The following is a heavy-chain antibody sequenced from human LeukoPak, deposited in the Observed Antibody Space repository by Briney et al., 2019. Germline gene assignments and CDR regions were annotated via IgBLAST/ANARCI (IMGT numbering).Heavy chain of an antibody. V-gene: IGHV2-70*04. CDR1: GFSLSTSGMR. Sequence: SGPALVKPTQTLTLTCTFSGFSLSTSGMRVSWIRQPPGKALEWLARIDWDEDKFYSTSLKTRLTFSKDTSKNQVVLTMTNMDPVDTATYYCATYYYDSSGYFDYWGQGTLVTVSS. J-gene: IGHJ4*02. CDR2: IDWDEDK. D-gene: IGHD3-22*01. CDR3: ATYYYDSSGYFDY.